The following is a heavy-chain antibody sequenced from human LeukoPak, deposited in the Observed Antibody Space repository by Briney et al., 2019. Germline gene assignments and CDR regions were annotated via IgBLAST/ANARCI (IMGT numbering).Heavy chain of an antibody. V-gene: IGHV3-30*04. CDR2: MSSDGINT. J-gene: IGHJ4*02. Sequence: GTSLRLSCATSGFTFRTSGVHWVRQAPGKGLEWVALMSSDGINTYYADSVKGRFTVSRDSSKDILYLQMNSLRADDTAIYYCAKDHAGSGRAFEYWGQGTLVTVSS. CDR3: AKDHAGSGRAFEY. CDR1: GFTFRTSG. D-gene: IGHD3-10*01.